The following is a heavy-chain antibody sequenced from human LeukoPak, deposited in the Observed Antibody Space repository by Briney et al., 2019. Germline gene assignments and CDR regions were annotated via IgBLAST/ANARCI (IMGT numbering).Heavy chain of an antibody. CDR2: IYYSGST. V-gene: IGHV4-39*01. CDR3: ARSAAGTNYYYYYYMDV. J-gene: IGHJ6*03. D-gene: IGHD6-13*01. CDR1: GGSISSSSYY. Sequence: SETLSLTCTVSGGSISSSSYYWGWIRQPLGKGLEWIGSIYYSGSTYYNPSLKSRVTISVDTSKNQFSLKLSSVTAADTAVYYCARSAAGTNYYYYYYMDVWGKGTTVTVSS.